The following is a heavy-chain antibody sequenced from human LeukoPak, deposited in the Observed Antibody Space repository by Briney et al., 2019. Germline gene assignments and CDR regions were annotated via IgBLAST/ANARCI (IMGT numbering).Heavy chain of an antibody. CDR3: ATVEMATIFDN. CDR2: ISYDGSNK. J-gene: IGHJ4*02. Sequence: GRSLRLSCAASGFTFSSYAMHWVRQAPGKGLEWVAVISYDGSNKYYADCVKGRFTISRDNSKNTLYLQMNSLRAEDTAVYYCATVEMATIFDNWGQGTLVTVSS. V-gene: IGHV3-30-3*01. D-gene: IGHD5-24*01. CDR1: GFTFSSYA.